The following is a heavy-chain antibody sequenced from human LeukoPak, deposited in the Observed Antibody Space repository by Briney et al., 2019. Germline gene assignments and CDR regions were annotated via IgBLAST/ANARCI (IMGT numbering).Heavy chain of an antibody. CDR2: IYYSGST. Sequence: SETLSLTCTVSGGSVSSGSYYWSWIRQPPGKGLEWIGYIYYSGSTNYNPSLKSRVTISVDTSKNQFSLKLSSVTAAGTAVYYCASGSYYDILTGYYRGEYFQHWGQGTLVTVSS. D-gene: IGHD3-9*01. J-gene: IGHJ1*01. CDR3: ASGSYYDILTGYYRGEYFQH. V-gene: IGHV4-61*01. CDR1: GGSVSSGSYY.